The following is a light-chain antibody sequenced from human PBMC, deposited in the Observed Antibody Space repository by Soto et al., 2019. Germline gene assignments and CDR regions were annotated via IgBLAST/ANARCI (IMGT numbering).Light chain of an antibody. Sequence: QSALTQPASVSGSPGQSITISCTGTSSDVGRYNLVSWYQHHPGKAPKLIIYDVTQWPSGASKRFSGSKSGNTASLTIFGLQAEDKADYYCCSYAGTTTFYVFGTGTKVTLL. CDR3: CSYAGTTTFYV. V-gene: IGLV2-23*02. J-gene: IGLJ1*01. CDR1: SSDVGRYNL. CDR2: DVT.